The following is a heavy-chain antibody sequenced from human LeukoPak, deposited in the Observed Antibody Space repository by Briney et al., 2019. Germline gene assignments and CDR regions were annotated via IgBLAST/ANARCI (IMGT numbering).Heavy chain of an antibody. V-gene: IGHV3-21*06. D-gene: IGHD6-19*01. CDR2: ISSTSTYK. CDR3: ARDEYSSAWGYYPSYYMDV. J-gene: IGHJ6*03. Sequence: PGGSLRLSCAASGFTFSTYRMSWVRQAPGKGLEWVSSISSTSTYKYYSDSVRGRFSVSRDNAKSSLYLEVNSLRAEDTAVYYCARDEYSSAWGYYPSYYMDVWGRGTTVTVSS. CDR1: GFTFSTYR.